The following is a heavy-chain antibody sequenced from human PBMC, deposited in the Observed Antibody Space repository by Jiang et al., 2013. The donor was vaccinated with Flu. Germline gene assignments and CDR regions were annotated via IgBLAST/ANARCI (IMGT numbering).Heavy chain of an antibody. CDR3: AREHNPDLYYYYYGMDV. J-gene: IGHJ6*02. CDR2: INPSGGST. D-gene: IGHD1-1*01. V-gene: IGHV1-46*01. CDR1: GYTFTSYY. Sequence: SVKVSCKASGYTFTSYYMHWVRQAPGQGLEWMGIINPSGGSTSYAQKFQGRVTMTRDTSTSTVYMELSSLRSEDTAVYYCAREHNPDLYYYYYGMDVWGQGTTVTVSS.